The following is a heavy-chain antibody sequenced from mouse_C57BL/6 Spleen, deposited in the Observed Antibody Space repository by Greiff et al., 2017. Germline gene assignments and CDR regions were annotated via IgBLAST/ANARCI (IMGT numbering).Heavy chain of an antibody. CDR1: GYTFTSYW. CDR2: IDPSDSET. J-gene: IGHJ1*03. Sequence: VKLQQPGAELVRPGSSVKLSCKASGYTFTSYWMHWVKQRPIQGLEWIGNIDPSDSETHYNQKFKDKATLTVDKSSSTAYMQLSSLTSEDSAVYYCARWGTTVVGYFDVWGTGTTVTVSS. V-gene: IGHV1-52*01. D-gene: IGHD1-1*01. CDR3: ARWGTTVVGYFDV.